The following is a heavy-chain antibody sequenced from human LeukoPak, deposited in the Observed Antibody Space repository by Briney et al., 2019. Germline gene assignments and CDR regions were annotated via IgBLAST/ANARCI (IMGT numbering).Heavy chain of an antibody. CDR3: ARDPGRPWFEYYFDY. CDR2: ISSNGGSI. V-gene: IGHV3-64*01. CDR1: GFTFSDYA. Sequence: GGSLRLSCAASGFTFSDYAMHWVRQAPGKELEYVSAISSNGGSIHYANSVKGRFTISRDNSKNTLYLQMNSLRAEDTAVYYCARDPGRPWFEYYFDYWGQGTLVTVSS. J-gene: IGHJ4*02. D-gene: IGHD3-10*01.